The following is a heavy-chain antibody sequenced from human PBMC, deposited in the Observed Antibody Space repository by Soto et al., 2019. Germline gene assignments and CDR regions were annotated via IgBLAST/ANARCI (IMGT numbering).Heavy chain of an antibody. CDR2: INSDGSST. V-gene: IGHV3-74*01. J-gene: IGHJ5*01. CDR3: GCGGSSLNFSS. Sequence: GGSLRLSCAASGFTFRSYWMQWVRQAPGKGLVWVSWINSDGSSTSYADSVKGRFTISRDNAKNTLYLQMNSLRAEDTAVYYCGCGGSSLNFSSWGRRSLVAGSS. D-gene: IGHD6-13*01. CDR1: GFTFRSYW.